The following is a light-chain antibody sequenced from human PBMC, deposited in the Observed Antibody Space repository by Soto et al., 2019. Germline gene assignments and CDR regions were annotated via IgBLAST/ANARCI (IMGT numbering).Light chain of an antibody. V-gene: IGKV1-5*03. J-gene: IGKJ4*01. CDR3: HQYNSYHT. Sequence: DIQMAQSPSTLSASVGDRVTITCRASQSISSWLAWYHQKPGKAPKLLIYKASSLESGVPSRFSGSGSGTEFTLTISSLQPDDFATYYCHQYNSYHTFGGGTKVDI. CDR2: KAS. CDR1: QSISSW.